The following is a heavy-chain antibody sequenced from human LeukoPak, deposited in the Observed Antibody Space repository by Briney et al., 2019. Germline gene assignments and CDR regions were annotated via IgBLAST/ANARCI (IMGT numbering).Heavy chain of an antibody. CDR1: GFTFSSSG. CDR2: ISYDGRDK. CDR3: AKDRSSNWALDY. D-gene: IGHD1-1*01. J-gene: IGHJ4*02. Sequence: PGRSLRLSCAASGFTFSSSGMHWVRQAPGKGLEWVAVISYDGRDKYYADSVKGRFTISRDNSKNTLYLQMNSLRAEDTAVYYCAKDRSSNWALDYWGQGTLVTVSS. V-gene: IGHV3-30*18.